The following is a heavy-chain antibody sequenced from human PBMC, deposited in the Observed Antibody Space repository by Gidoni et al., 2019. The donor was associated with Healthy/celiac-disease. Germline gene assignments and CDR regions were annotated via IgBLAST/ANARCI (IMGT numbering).Heavy chain of an antibody. Sequence: EVQLVESGGGLVKPGGSLRLSCAASGFTFSSYSMNWVRQAPGKGLEWVSSISSSSSYIYYADSVKGRFTISRDNAKNSLYLQMNSLRAEDTAVYYCARRPGGSGYAFDIWGQGTMVTVSS. CDR1: GFTFSSYS. V-gene: IGHV3-21*01. D-gene: IGHD3-16*01. J-gene: IGHJ3*02. CDR3: ARRPGGSGYAFDI. CDR2: ISSSSSYI.